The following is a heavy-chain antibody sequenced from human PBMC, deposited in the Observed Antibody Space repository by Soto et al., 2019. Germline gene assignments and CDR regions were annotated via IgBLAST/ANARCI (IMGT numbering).Heavy chain of an antibody. V-gene: IGHV4-39*01. D-gene: IGHD6-13*01. CDR2: FYFRGST. J-gene: IGHJ4*02. CDR1: GVSISSSNYS. CDR3: ARHAVIVAAAPGRY. Sequence: SETLSLTCRVSGVSISSSNYSWGWIRQPPGMGLEWIGSFYFRGSTYYSPSLKSRVTMSVDTSKNQFSLNLSSVTAADTAVYYCARHAVIVAAAPGRYWGQGTLVTVS.